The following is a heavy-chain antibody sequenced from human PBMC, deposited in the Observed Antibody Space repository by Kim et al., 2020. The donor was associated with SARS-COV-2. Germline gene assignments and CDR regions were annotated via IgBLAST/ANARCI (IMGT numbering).Heavy chain of an antibody. CDR2: INPNSGGT. CDR3: ARGDCSGGSCYSGITQFDY. D-gene: IGHD2-15*01. J-gene: IGHJ4*02. Sequence: ASVKVSCKASGYTFTGYYMHWVRQAPGQGLEWMGRINPNSGGTNYAQKFQGRVTMTRDTSISTAYMELSRLRSDDTAVYYCARGDCSGGSCYSGITQFDYWGQGTLVTVSS. CDR1: GYTFTGYY. V-gene: IGHV1-2*06.